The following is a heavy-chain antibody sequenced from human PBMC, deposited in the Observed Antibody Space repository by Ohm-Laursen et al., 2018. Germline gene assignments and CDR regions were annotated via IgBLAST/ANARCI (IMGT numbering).Heavy chain of an antibody. J-gene: IGHJ3*02. Sequence: VKISCKASGFTFTSSAMQWVRQARGQRLEWIGWIVVGRGNTNYAQKFQERVTITRDMSTSTAYMELSSLRSEDTAVYYCAAFYCSGGSCARGPDAFDIWGQGTMVTVSS. CDR3: AAFYCSGGSCARGPDAFDI. CDR1: GFTFTSSA. V-gene: IGHV1-58*02. CDR2: IVVGRGNT. D-gene: IGHD2-15*01.